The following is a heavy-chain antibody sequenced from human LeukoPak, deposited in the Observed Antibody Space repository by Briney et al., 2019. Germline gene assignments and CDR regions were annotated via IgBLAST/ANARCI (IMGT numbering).Heavy chain of an antibody. D-gene: IGHD1-20*01. V-gene: IGHV1-2*02. Sequence: ASVKVSCKASGYTFTGYYMHWVRQAPGQGLEWMGWTNPNSGGTNYEQKFQGRVTMTRDTSISTAYMELSRLRSDDTAVYYCARVLTGNPDDYWGQGTLVTVSS. CDR3: ARVLTGNPDDY. J-gene: IGHJ4*02. CDR1: GYTFTGYY. CDR2: TNPNSGGT.